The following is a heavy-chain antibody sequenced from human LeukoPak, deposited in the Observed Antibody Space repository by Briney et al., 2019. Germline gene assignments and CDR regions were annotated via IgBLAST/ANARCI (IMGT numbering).Heavy chain of an antibody. CDR3: ARGSGSYFWPRLAFDI. J-gene: IGHJ3*02. Sequence: SETLSLTCAVYGGSFSGYYWSWIRQPPGKGLEWIGEINHSGSTNYNPSLKSRVTISVDTSKNQFSLKLSSVTAADTAVYCRARGSGSYFWPRLAFDIWGQGTMVTVSS. CDR1: GGSFSGYY. D-gene: IGHD1-26*01. CDR2: INHSGST. V-gene: IGHV4-34*01.